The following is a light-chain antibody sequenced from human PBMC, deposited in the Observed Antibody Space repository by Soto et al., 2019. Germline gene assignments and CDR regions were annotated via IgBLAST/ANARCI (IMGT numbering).Light chain of an antibody. CDR1: QSVSNN. Sequence: EIVMTQSPATLSVSPGERATLSCRASQSVSNNLAWYQQKPGQAPSPLIYGASTRATGIPARFSGSGSGTEFTLTISSLQSEDFAVYYCQQYNNWPRTFGQGTKLEIK. CDR3: QQYNNWPRT. J-gene: IGKJ2*01. V-gene: IGKV3-15*01. CDR2: GAS.